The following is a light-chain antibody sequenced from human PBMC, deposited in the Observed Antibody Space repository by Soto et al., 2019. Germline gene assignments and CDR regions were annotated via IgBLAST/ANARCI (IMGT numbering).Light chain of an antibody. CDR1: PSAGTF. CDR2: DVS. Sequence: DIAMTQSPATLSVSPGDRVTLSCRASPSAGTFLAWYQQKPGQAPRLLMYDVSTRATGVPARFSGSGSGTEFTLTISSLQSDDFAVYYCQQYNHWPPLTFGGGTKVE. CDR3: QQYNHWPPLT. V-gene: IGKV3-15*01. J-gene: IGKJ4*01.